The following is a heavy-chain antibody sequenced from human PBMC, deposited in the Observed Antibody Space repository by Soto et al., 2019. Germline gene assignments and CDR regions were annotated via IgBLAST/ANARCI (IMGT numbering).Heavy chain of an antibody. CDR2: ISGDGNDK. J-gene: IGHJ4*02. CDR3: VQGASTAHQPLDS. CDR1: GFIFRIFG. D-gene: IGHD1-26*01. V-gene: IGHV3-30*03. Sequence: QVQLVESGGGVVQPGRSLRLSCAASGFIFRIFGMHWVRRAPGKGLEWVATISGDGNDKYYPDSMKGRFTISRDNFNNTLYLQLNSLRPEDTAVYHCVQGASTAHQPLDSWGQGVLVTVSS.